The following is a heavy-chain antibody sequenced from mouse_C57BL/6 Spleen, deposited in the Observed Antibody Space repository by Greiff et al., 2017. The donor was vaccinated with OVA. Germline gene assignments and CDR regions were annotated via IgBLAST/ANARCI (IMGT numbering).Heavy chain of an antibody. CDR1: GYAFSSYW. CDR3: ARRPPTGSFDV. Sequence: QVKLQQSGAELVKPGASVKISCKASGYAFSSYWMNWVQQRPGKGLEWIGQIYPGDGDTNYNGKFKGQATLTADKAYSTAYMQLSSLTSEDSAVYFCARRPPTGSFDVWGTGTTVTVSS. V-gene: IGHV1-80*01. J-gene: IGHJ1*03. D-gene: IGHD4-1*02. CDR2: IYPGDGDT.